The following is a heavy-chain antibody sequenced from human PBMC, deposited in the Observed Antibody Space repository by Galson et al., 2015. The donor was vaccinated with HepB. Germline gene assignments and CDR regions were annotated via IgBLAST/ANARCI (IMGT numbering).Heavy chain of an antibody. CDR3: VRDRTYKRGNFFDF. Sequence: SLRLSCAASGFSFSDYWMSWIRQAPGKRPEWVANIRYDEYEYYYADFVKGRFTISRDNARHSVYLQMSSLRRDDTAIYYCVRDRTYKRGNFFDFWGQGALVTVSS. D-gene: IGHD3-10*01. V-gene: IGHV3-7*03. CDR1: GFSFSDYW. J-gene: IGHJ4*02. CDR2: IRYDEYEY.